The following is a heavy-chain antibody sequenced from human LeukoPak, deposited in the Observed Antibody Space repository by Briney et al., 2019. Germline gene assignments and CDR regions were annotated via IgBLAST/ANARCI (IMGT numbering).Heavy chain of an antibody. CDR3: AKDLGWELPAEAY. CDR1: GLTFKSYV. CDR2: IYGSGVSI. V-gene: IGHV3-23*01. J-gene: IGHJ4*02. D-gene: IGHD1-26*01. Sequence: GGSLRLSCVASGLTFKSYVMNWVRQAPGKGLEWLATIYGSGVSISYADSVKGRFTISRDNSNNTLYLQMNSLRVEDTAIYYCAKDLGWELPAEAYWGQGILVTVSS.